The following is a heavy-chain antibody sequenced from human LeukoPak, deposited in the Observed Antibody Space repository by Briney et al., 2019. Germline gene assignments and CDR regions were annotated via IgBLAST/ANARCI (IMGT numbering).Heavy chain of an antibody. CDR1: GYPFTGYY. CDR2: INPNSGGT. D-gene: IGHD3-16*01. Sequence: ASVKVSCKASGYPFTGYYIHWVRQAPGQGLEWMGWINPNSGGTNYAQRFQGRVTMTRDTSISTAYMELSRLRSDDTAVYYCARVIMIWNYYYYYGMDVWGQGTTVTVSS. CDR3: ARVIMIWNYYYYYGMDV. V-gene: IGHV1-2*02. J-gene: IGHJ6*02.